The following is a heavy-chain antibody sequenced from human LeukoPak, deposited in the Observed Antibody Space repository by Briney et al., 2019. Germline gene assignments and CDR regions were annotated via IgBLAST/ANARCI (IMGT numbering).Heavy chain of an antibody. D-gene: IGHD3-22*01. CDR3: ARPSNYDHSGGYFLSYFDS. CDR1: GFTFSTYW. CDR2: IKQDGSEK. J-gene: IGHJ4*02. Sequence: GGSLRLSCAASGFTFSTYWMSWVRQAPGKGLEWVANIKQDGSEKYYVDSVKGRFTISRDNAKNSLYLQMNSLRAEDTAVYYCARPSNYDHSGGYFLSYFDSWAQGTLVTVPS. V-gene: IGHV3-7*01.